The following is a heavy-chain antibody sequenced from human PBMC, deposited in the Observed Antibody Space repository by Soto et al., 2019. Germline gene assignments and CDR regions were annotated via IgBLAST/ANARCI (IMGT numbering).Heavy chain of an antibody. CDR1: GGFVTSGSYY. V-gene: IGHV4-34*01. Sequence: QVQLQQWGAGLLKPSETLSLTCAVYGGFVTSGSYYWSWIRQPPGKGLEWIGEMSHSAGTHFNPSLKSRVTISVDTSKNQFPLKMSSVTAAATALYYCARVERGTATTVVDAFDIWGPGTMVTVSS. CDR3: ARVERGTATTVVDAFDI. J-gene: IGHJ3*02. CDR2: MSHSAGT. D-gene: IGHD1-1*01.